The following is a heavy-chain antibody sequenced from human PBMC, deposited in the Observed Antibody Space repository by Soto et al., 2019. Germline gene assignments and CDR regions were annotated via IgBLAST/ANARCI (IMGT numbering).Heavy chain of an antibody. Sequence: EVQLVESGGGLVQPGGSLRVSCAASGFTFSRYWMSWVRQAPGKGLEWVANIKQDGSEKNCVDPVKGRFTISRDNAKNPLYLQMNSLRAEDTAVYSFARDSYGYKVLSSCGQGTLVTVSS. J-gene: IGHJ5*02. V-gene: IGHV3-7*01. CDR3: ARDSYGYKVLSS. CDR1: GFTFSRYW. CDR2: IKQDGSEK. D-gene: IGHD5-18*01.